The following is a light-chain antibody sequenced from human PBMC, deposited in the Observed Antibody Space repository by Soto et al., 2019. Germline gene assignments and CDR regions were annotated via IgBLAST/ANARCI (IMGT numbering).Light chain of an antibody. Sequence: ASKMTETLSCRSASVPYRVPITCRASQGIRNDLGWYQLKPGRAPKLLISTASRLQRGVPSRFSGNGSETAFTLTISSLQADDFATYYCQQYITYPWTFGQGTKVDIK. J-gene: IGKJ1*01. CDR3: QQYITYPWT. V-gene: IGKV1-6*01. CDR1: QGIRND. CDR2: TAS.